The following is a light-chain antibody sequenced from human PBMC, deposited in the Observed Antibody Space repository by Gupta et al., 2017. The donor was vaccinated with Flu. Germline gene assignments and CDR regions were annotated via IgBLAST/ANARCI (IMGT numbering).Light chain of an antibody. J-gene: IGLJ1*01. CDR3: AAWEDSLNGHYV. V-gene: IGLV1-44*01. Sequence: SVLAQPPSASGTPGQRVTISCSGSTSNIGTNTVNWYQQVPGTSPKLLIYGSNQRPSGGPDRFAGSKSGTSASLAISGLQSEEEADYYCAAWEDSLNGHYVFGTGTKVTVL. CDR2: GSN. CDR1: TSNIGTNT.